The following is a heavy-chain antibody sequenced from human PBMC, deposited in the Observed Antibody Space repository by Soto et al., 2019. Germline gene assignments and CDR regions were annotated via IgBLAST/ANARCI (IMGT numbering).Heavy chain of an antibody. CDR3: ARAGGYCSSTSCYMNWFDP. Sequence: VQLVQSGAEVKKPGASVKVSCKASGYTFTSYGISWVRQAPGQGLEWMGWISAYNVNTNYAQKLQGRVTMTTDTSTSPAYMELRSLRSDDTAVYYCARAGGYCSSTSCYMNWFDPWGQETLVTVSS. D-gene: IGHD2-2*02. V-gene: IGHV1-18*04. J-gene: IGHJ5*02. CDR1: GYTFTSYG. CDR2: ISAYNVNT.